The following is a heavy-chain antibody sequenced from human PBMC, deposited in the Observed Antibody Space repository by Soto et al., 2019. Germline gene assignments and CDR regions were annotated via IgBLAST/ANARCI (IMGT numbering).Heavy chain of an antibody. Sequence: SETLSLTCAISGDSVSSNSAAWNWIRQSPSRGLEWLGRTYYRSKWYNDYAVSVKSRITINPDTSKNQFSLQLNSVTPEDTAVYHCARDPYDFWSGYYGPQYYFDYWGQGTLVTVSS. CDR1: GDSVSSNSAA. CDR3: ARDPYDFWSGYYGPQYYFDY. D-gene: IGHD3-3*01. J-gene: IGHJ4*02. CDR2: TYYRSKWYN. V-gene: IGHV6-1*01.